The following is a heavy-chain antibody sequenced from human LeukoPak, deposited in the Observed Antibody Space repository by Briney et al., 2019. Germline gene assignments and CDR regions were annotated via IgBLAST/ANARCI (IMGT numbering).Heavy chain of an antibody. CDR3: ARDLRLESLFDF. J-gene: IGHJ5*01. D-gene: IGHD3-3*01. V-gene: IGHV1-2*02. Sequence: ASVKVSCKASGYTFSDYYMHWVRQAPGQGFEWMGWINPYSGATNYAQEFQGRVTMTRDTSISTAFMELSRLTSDDTAVYYCARDLRLESLFDFWGQGTLVTVSS. CDR1: GYTFSDYY. CDR2: INPYSGAT.